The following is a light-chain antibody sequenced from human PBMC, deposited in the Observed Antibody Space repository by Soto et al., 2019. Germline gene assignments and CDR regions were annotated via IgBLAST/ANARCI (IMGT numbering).Light chain of an antibody. CDR1: HYISTY. CDR3: QQTYSTPLT. V-gene: IGKV1-39*01. J-gene: IGKJ4*01. Sequence: DIQMTQSPSSLSASVGGRVAISCRASHYISTYLNCYQQRPGKAPKLLIYAASSLQSGVPSRFSGSGSGTDFTLTISSLQPEDFATYYCQQTYSTPLTFGGGTKVDIK. CDR2: AAS.